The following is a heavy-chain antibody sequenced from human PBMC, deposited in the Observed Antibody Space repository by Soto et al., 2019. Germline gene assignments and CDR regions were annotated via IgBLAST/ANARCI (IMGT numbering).Heavy chain of an antibody. CDR1: GGSLNSSSYF. Sequence: QVYLQESGPGLVKPSETLSLTCTVSGGSLNSSSYFWSWIRQPPGKGLEWIGYIHYFGSTKYNPSLESRVVISVDTAKIQFSLKVPSVTAADTAMYFCARGGSYVGFDSWGQGARVTVSS. J-gene: IGHJ4*02. V-gene: IGHV4-61*01. CDR3: ARGGSYVGFDS. D-gene: IGHD1-26*01. CDR2: IHYFGST.